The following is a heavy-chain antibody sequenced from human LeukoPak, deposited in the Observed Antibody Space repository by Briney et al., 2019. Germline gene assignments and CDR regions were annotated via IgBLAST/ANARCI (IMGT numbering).Heavy chain of an antibody. V-gene: IGHV4-39*01. CDR2: IYYSGST. D-gene: IGHD3-9*01. CDR3: ASILNYYDILTGYYN. Sequence: SETLSLTRTVSGGSISSSSYYWGWIRQPPGKGLEWIGSIYYSGSTYYNPSLKSRVTISVDTSKNQFSLKLSSVTATDTAVYYCASILNYYDILTGYYNWGQGTLVTVSS. J-gene: IGHJ4*02. CDR1: GGSISSSSYY.